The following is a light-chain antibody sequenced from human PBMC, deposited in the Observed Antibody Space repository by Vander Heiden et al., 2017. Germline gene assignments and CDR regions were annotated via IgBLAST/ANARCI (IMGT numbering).Light chain of an antibody. CDR2: WNN. CDR1: SSNIGSNY. CDR3: AAWDASLSGWV. V-gene: IGLV1-47*01. Sequence: QSVLTQPPSASGTPGQRVTISCSGSSSNIGSNYVYWYQQLPGTAPNLLIYWNNQRPSGVPARFSGSKSGTSASLAISGLRSEDEADYYCAAWDASLSGWVFGGGTKLTVL. J-gene: IGLJ3*02.